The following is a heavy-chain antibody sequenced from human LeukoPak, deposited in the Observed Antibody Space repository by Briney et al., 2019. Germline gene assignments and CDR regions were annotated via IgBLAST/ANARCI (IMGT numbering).Heavy chain of an antibody. CDR1: GGSISSSSYC. D-gene: IGHD1-14*01. V-gene: IGHV4-39*07. CDR2: IYYSGST. Sequence: PSETLSLTCTVSGGSISSSSYCWGWIRQPPGKGLEWIGSIYYSGSTYYNPSLKSRVTISVDTSKNQFSLKLSSVTAADTAVYYCARERKQEGMDVWGQGTTVTVSS. CDR3: ARERKQEGMDV. J-gene: IGHJ6*02.